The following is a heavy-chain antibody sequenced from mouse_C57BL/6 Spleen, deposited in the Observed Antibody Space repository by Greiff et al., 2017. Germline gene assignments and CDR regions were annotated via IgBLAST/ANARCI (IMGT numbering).Heavy chain of an antibody. CDR2: ISSGSSTI. Sequence: EVQRVESGGGLVKPGGSLKLSCAASGFTFSDYGMHWVRQAPEKGLEWVAYISSGSSTIYYADTVKGRFTISRDNAKNTLFLQMTSLRSEDTAMYYCARLMITTLYYYAMDYWGQGTSVTVSS. J-gene: IGHJ4*01. V-gene: IGHV5-17*01. CDR3: ARLMITTLYYYAMDY. CDR1: GFTFSDYG. D-gene: IGHD2-4*01.